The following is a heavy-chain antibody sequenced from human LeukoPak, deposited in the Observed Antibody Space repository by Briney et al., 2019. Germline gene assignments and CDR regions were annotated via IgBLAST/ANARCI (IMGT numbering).Heavy chain of an antibody. CDR3: ARAFDY. Sequence: QPGRSLRPSCAASGFTFSSYEMNWVGQAPGKGLEWVSYISSSSNTMYYADSVKGRFTISRDNAKNSLYLQMNSLRDEDTAVYYCARAFDYWGQGTLVAVSS. CDR2: ISSSSNTM. J-gene: IGHJ4*02. CDR1: GFTFSSYE. V-gene: IGHV3-48*03.